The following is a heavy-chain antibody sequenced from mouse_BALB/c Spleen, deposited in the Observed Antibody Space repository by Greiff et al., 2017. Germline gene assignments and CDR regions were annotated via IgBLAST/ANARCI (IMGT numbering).Heavy chain of an antibody. CDR3: SRTTYGYDRCYFDY. D-gene: IGHD2-2*01. J-gene: IGHJ2*01. Sequence: VKLVESGPGLVAPSQSLSITCTVSGFSLSRYSVHWVRQPPGKGLEWLGMIWGGGSTDYDSALKTRLSISNDNSKSQVVLKMNSLQTDDAAMYYCSRTTYGYDRCYFDYWGQGTTLTVSS. CDR1: GFSLSRYS. CDR2: IWGGGST. V-gene: IGHV2-6-4*01.